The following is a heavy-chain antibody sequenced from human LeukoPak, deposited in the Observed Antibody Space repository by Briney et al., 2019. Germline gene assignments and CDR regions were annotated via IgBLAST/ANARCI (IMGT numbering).Heavy chain of an antibody. CDR3: ARGRWGYYYGSGRKGYYFDY. CDR1: GGSFSGYY. Sequence: SETLSLTCAVYGGSFSGYYWSWIRQPPGKGLEWIGEINHSGSTNYNPSLKSRVTISVDTSKNQFSLRLSSVTAADTAVYYCARGRWGYYYGSGRKGYYFDYWGQGTLVTVSS. V-gene: IGHV4-34*01. J-gene: IGHJ4*02. D-gene: IGHD3-10*01. CDR2: INHSGST.